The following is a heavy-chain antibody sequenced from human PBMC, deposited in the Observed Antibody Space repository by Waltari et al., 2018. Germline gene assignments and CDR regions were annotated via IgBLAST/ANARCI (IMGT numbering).Heavy chain of an antibody. Sequence: EVQLVGSGGGLVKPGGSLRLSCAASGFTFSSYTMNWVRQAPGKGLEWVSSIRSGSTFIYYADSGKGRFTISRDNAKNSLYLQMNSLRAEDTAVYYCAREWGVMVGTAGYYLDYWGQGTLVTVSS. CDR3: AREWGVMVGTAGYYLDY. D-gene: IGHD2-15*01. V-gene: IGHV3-21*01. CDR1: GFTFSSYT. J-gene: IGHJ4*02. CDR2: IRSGSTFI.